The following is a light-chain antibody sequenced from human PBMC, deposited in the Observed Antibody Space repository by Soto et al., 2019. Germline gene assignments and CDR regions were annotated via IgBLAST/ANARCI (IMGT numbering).Light chain of an antibody. CDR2: EVS. CDR1: SSDVGGYNY. V-gene: IGLV2-14*01. J-gene: IGLJ1*01. Sequence: QSVLTQPASVSGSPGQSITISCTGTSSDVGGYNYVSWYQQHPGKAPKLMIYEVSNRPSGVSNRFSGSKSGNTASLTISGLQAEDEADYYCSSYTSSPGYVFGTGTKLTVL. CDR3: SSYTSSPGYV.